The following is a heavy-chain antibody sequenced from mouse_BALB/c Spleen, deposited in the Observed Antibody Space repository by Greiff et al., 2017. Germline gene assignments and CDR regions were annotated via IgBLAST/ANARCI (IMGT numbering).Heavy chain of an antibody. D-gene: IGHD2-4*01. Sequence: EVMLVESGGGLVQPGGSRKLSCAASGFTFSSFGMHWVRQAPEKGLEWVAYISSGSSTIYYADTVKGRFTISRDNPKNTLFLQMTSLRSEDTAMYYCARGTMITTGAMDYWGQGTSVTVSS. J-gene: IGHJ4*01. CDR3: ARGTMITTGAMDY. CDR2: ISSGSSTI. V-gene: IGHV5-17*02. CDR1: GFTFSSFG.